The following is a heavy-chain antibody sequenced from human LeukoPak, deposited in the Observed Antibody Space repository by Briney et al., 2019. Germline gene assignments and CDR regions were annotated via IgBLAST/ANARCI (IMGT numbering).Heavy chain of an antibody. V-gene: IGHV5-51*01. D-gene: IGHD2-15*01. CDR1: DCCFSTYW. CDR2: IFPGDSDT. CDR3: ASEYCSGGNCYFDY. Sequence: GGSLQISSRGADCCFSTYWIGWGRRKPGGGREGMGIIFPGDSDTRYSPSFQGQFTISADKSISTAYLQWSSLKASDTAIYCCASEYCSGGNCYFDYWGQGTLVTVSS. J-gene: IGHJ4*02.